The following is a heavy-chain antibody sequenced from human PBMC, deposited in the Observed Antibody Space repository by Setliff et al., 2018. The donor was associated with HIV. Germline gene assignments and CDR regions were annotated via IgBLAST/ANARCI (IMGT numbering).Heavy chain of an antibody. J-gene: IGHJ3*02. CDR2: IDPNGGAT. Sequence: GASVKVSCKAFGYTFTSYFLHWVRQAPGQGLEWLGIIDPNGGATNNAQKLQGRLTVTTDTSTGTLYMELSNLRSDDSAVYYCARAGGGATDQAFDIWGQGIMVTVSS. CDR3: ARAGGGATDQAFDI. D-gene: IGHD2-2*01. V-gene: IGHV1-46*01. CDR1: GYTFTSYF.